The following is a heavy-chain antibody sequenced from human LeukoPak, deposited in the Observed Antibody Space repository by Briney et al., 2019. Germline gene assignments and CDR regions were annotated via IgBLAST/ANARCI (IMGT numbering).Heavy chain of an antibody. D-gene: IGHD3-22*01. V-gene: IGHV4-39*01. CDR1: GGSISSSSYY. Sequence: SETLSLTCTVSGGSISSSSYYWGWIRQAPGKGLEWIGEINHRGITNYAPSLKSRVTISVDTSKSQFSLNVTSVTAADTAVYFCARGLTYYYDSTSYAFDSWGQGALVTVSS. J-gene: IGHJ4*02. CDR3: ARGLTYYYDSTSYAFDS. CDR2: INHRGIT.